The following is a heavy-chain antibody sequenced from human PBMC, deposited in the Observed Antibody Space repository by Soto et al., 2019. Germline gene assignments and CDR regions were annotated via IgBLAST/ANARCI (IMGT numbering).Heavy chain of an antibody. J-gene: IGHJ4*02. V-gene: IGHV1-3*05. CDR1: GYTFTVYA. CDR2: INAGNGNT. CDR3: ARAVAVPAAFDY. D-gene: IGHD6-19*01. Sequence: QVQLVQSGAEEKKPGASVKVSCKASGYTFTVYAIHWVRQAPGQRLEWMGWINAGNGNTKYSQKFQGRVTITRDTSASTAYMELSSLRSEDTAVYYCARAVAVPAAFDYWGQGTLVTVSS.